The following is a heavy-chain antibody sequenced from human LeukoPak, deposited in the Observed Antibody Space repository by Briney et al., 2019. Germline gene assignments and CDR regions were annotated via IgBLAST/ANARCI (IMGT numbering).Heavy chain of an antibody. CDR2: IYYSGST. Sequence: PSETLSLTCTVSGGSISSGGYYWSWIRQPPGKGLVWIGYIYYSGSTNYNPSLKSRVTISVDTSKNQFSLKLSSVTAADTAVYYCARAIRPPGSSSWFDPWGQGTLVTVSS. CDR3: ARAIRPPGSSSWFDP. V-gene: IGHV4-61*08. J-gene: IGHJ5*02. CDR1: GGSISSGGYY. D-gene: IGHD6-13*01.